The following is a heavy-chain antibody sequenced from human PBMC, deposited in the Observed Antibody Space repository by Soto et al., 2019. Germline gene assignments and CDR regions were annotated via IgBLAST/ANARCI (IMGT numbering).Heavy chain of an antibody. D-gene: IGHD2-21*01. CDR1: GGSISTSRSY. Sequence: SETLSLTCNVSGGSISTSRSYWAWIRQPPGKGLEWLANIFYSGSTYYNPSLASRVTVSVDTSKNEFSLKLRSVTAADTAVYYCARQPTTGDTDLWFDPWGQGTLVTISS. V-gene: IGHV4-39*01. CDR2: IFYSGST. CDR3: ARQPTTGDTDLWFDP. J-gene: IGHJ5*02.